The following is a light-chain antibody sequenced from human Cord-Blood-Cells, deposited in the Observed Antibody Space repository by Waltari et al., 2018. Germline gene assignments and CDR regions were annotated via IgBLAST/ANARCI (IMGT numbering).Light chain of an antibody. CDR3: QQRSNWYS. CDR1: QSVSSY. CDR2: DAS. J-gene: IGKJ2*03. V-gene: IGKV3-11*01. Sequence: EIVLTQSPATLALSPGERATLTGRASQSVSSYLAWYQQTPGQAPRLLIYDASNRATGIPARFSGSGSGTDFTLTISCLEPEDFAVYYCQQRSNWYSFGQGTKLEIK.